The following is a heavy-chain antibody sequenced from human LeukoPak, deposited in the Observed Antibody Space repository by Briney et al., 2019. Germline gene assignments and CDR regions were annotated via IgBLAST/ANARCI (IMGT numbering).Heavy chain of an antibody. V-gene: IGHV4-59*01. Sequence: SETLSLTCTVSGGXIRPYYCSWVRQPPGKGLEWIGDIYYSGSTNYNPSLKGRVTISIDTSKNRFSLEVTSMTAADTAVYYCVRANYFDFWGQGTLVTVSS. CDR1: GGXIRPYY. J-gene: IGHJ4*02. CDR2: IYYSGST. CDR3: VRANYFDF.